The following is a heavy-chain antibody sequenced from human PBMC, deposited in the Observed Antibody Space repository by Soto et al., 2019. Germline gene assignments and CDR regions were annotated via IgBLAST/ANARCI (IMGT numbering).Heavy chain of an antibody. D-gene: IGHD3-16*01. CDR1: GFTFRSYV. Sequence: QVQLVESGGGVVQPGTSLRLSCVVSGFTFRSYVIHWVRQAPGKGLEWVALTSYYGSNNFYGDSVKGRFTISRHKSRNTVEQQMASLRFEDTALYYCARWGTTGGLDVWGQGTLVPVSS. V-gene: IGHV3-33*05. CDR2: TSYYGSNN. J-gene: IGHJ1*01. CDR3: ARWGTTGGLDV.